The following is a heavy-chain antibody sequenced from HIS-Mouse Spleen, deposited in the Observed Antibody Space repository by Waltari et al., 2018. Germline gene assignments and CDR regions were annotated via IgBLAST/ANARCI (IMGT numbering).Heavy chain of an antibody. D-gene: IGHD6-13*01. CDR3: AREEIAAAGTYYYYYGMDV. V-gene: IGHV1-2*02. CDR1: GYTFTGYD. J-gene: IGHJ6*02. Sequence: QVQLVQSGAAVKKPGASVKVSCKASGYTFTGYDMHWVRKAPGQGLEWMGWINPNSGGKNYAQKFQGRVTMTRDTSISTAYMELSRLRSDDTAVYYCAREEIAAAGTYYYYYGMDVWGQGTTVTVSS. CDR2: INPNSGGK.